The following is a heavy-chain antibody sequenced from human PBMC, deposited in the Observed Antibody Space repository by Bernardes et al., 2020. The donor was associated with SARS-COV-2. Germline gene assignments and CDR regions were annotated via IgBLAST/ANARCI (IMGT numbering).Heavy chain of an antibody. V-gene: IGHV1-2*04. Sequence: ASVKVSCKASGYTFIGHYLHWVRQAPGQGLEWMGWINPNSGDTSYARKFEGWVTMTRDPSTTTVYIDLTKMKSEDTAVYYCARGSRLNSDAFDLWGRGTMISVSS. CDR3: ARGSRLNSDAFDL. J-gene: IGHJ3*01. CDR1: GYTFIGHY. CDR2: INPNSGDT.